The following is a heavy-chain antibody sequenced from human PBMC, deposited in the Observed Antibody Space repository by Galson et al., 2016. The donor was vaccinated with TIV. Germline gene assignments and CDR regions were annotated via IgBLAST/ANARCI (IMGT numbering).Heavy chain of an antibody. J-gene: IGHJ6*02. Sequence: SVKVSCKASGGSFSSYVISRVRQAPGQGLEWMGGFIPLFGTANYAQKFQGRVTITADESTSTLYMELSSLRSEDTAVYYCAKDRNTAMDTYYYYYGMDVWGQGTTVTVS. D-gene: IGHD5-18*01. CDR3: AKDRNTAMDTYYYYYGMDV. CDR1: GGSFSSYV. CDR2: FIPLFGTA. V-gene: IGHV1-69*13.